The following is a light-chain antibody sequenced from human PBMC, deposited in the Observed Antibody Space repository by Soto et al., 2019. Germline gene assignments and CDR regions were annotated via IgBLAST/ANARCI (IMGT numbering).Light chain of an antibody. CDR1: QNIASH. V-gene: IGKV1-39*01. CDR2: DTS. CDR3: QQSHNTPRT. Sequence: DIQMTQSPSSLSASVGDRVTITCRASQNIASHLNWYQQKPGTAPKFLMSDTSNLQSGVPSRFSGSGSVTYFTLTISSLQPEDFATYYCQQSHNTPRTFGQGTTVEIE. J-gene: IGKJ1*01.